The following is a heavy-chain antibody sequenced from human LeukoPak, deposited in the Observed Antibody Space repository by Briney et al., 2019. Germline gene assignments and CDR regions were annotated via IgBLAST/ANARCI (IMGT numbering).Heavy chain of an antibody. CDR2: ISGSGGST. D-gene: IGHD5-12*01. CDR3: AGIQRGSLVAIDY. J-gene: IGHJ4*02. Sequence: GGSLRLSCAASGFTFSNYAMNWVRQAPGKGLEWVSGISGSGGSTYYADSVKGRFAISRDNAKNTLYLQLNSLRVEDTAVYYCAGIQRGSLVAIDYWGQGTLVTVSS. CDR1: GFTFSNYA. V-gene: IGHV3-23*01.